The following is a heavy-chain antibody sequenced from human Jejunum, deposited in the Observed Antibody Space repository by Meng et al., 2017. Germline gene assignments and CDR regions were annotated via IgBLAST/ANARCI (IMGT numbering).Heavy chain of an antibody. CDR1: GFTFSLYW. V-gene: IGHV3-7*01. Sequence: GGSLRLSCAASGFTFSLYWISWIRQAPGKGLEWVANIKLDGSEKYYVDSVKGRFTISRDNAKNSLYLQMNSLRAEDTAVYYCVREKWGGHFAFDTWGQGTMVTVSS. J-gene: IGHJ3*02. CDR3: VREKWGGHFAFDT. D-gene: IGHD3-16*01. CDR2: IKLDGSEK.